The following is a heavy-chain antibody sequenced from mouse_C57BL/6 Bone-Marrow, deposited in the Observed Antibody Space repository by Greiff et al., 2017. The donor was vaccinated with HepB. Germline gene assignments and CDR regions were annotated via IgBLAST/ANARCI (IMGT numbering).Heavy chain of an antibody. V-gene: IGHV1-5*01. CDR2: IYPGNSDT. CDR3: TNEFITTVVAPFDY. CDR1: GYTFTSYW. Sequence: VQLQQSGTVLARPGASVKMSCKTSGYTFTSYWMHWVKQRPGQGLEWIGAIYPGNSDTSYNQKFKGKAKLTAVTSASTAYMELSSLTNEDSAVYYCTNEFITTVVAPFDYWGQGTTLTVSS. J-gene: IGHJ2*01. D-gene: IGHD1-1*01.